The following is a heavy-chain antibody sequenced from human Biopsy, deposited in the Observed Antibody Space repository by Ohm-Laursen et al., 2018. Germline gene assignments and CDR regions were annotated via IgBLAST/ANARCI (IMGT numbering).Heavy chain of an antibody. CDR1: GGSISSSTTYY. CDR3: ARHPTGFWFDP. V-gene: IGHV4-39*01. J-gene: IGHJ5*02. CDR2: IYNTETT. Sequence: LSLTCTVSGGSISSSTTYYWAWLLQPPGKGLEWIGSIYNTETTFYNPSLKSRVTISVDTSTNQFSLKVSSVTAADTALYFCARHPTGFWFDPWGHGTLVTVSS.